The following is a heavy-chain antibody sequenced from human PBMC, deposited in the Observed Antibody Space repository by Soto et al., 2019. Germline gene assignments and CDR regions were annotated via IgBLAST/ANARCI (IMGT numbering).Heavy chain of an antibody. D-gene: IGHD6-13*01. Sequence: ASVKVSCKVSGYTLTELSMHWVRQAPGKGVEWMGGFDPEDGETIYALKFQGRVTMTEDTSTDTAYMELSSLRSEDTAVYYCAARDPYRSRSSWWGQGPLVTV. V-gene: IGHV1-24*01. CDR3: AARDPYRSRSSW. CDR2: FDPEDGET. J-gene: IGHJ4*02. CDR1: GYTLTELS.